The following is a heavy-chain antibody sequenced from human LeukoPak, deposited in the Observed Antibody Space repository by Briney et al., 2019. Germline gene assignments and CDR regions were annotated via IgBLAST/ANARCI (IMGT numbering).Heavy chain of an antibody. Sequence: GGSLRLSCAASGFTFSSYGMSWVRQAPGKGLEWVSAISGSGGSTYYADSVKGRFTISRDNSKNTLYLQMNSLRAVDTAVYYCARGLRAVRGYYLDYWGLGTLVTVSS. CDR1: GFTFSSYG. D-gene: IGHD3-10*01. J-gene: IGHJ4*02. CDR2: ISGSGGST. V-gene: IGHV3-23*01. CDR3: ARGLRAVRGYYLDY.